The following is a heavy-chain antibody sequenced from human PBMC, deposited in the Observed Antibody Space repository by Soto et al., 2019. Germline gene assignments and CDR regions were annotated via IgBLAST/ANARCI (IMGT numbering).Heavy chain of an antibody. D-gene: IGHD6-19*01. V-gene: IGHV4-34*01. Sequence: PSETLSLTCAVSGGSFSSYFWSWIRQPPGKGLEWIGDINHSGTTYYNPSLNSRVTISVDTSKNQFSLKLSSVTAADTAVYCCASGPGSGWYWFDPWGQGTLVTVSS. CDR1: GGSFSSYF. CDR3: ASGPGSGWYWFDP. CDR2: INHSGTT. J-gene: IGHJ5*02.